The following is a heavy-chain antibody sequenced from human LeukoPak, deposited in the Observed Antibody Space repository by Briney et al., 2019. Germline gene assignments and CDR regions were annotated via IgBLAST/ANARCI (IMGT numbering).Heavy chain of an antibody. CDR2: ISSSSSYI. Sequence: PGGSLRLSCAASGFTFSNAWMSWVRQAPGKGLEWVSSISSSSSYIYYADSVKGRFTISRDNAKNSLYLQMNSLRAEDTAVYYCARAGYGYYYDSSGRSPADYWGQGTLVTVSS. D-gene: IGHD3-22*01. CDR1: GFTFSNAW. V-gene: IGHV3-21*01. CDR3: ARAGYGYYYDSSGRSPADY. J-gene: IGHJ4*02.